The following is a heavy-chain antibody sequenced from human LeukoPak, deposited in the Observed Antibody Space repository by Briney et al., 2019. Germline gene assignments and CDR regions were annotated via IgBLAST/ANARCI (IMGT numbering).Heavy chain of an antibody. CDR2: FDPEDGET. D-gene: IGHD3-3*01. V-gene: IGHV1-24*01. CDR3: ATTYSGDITIFGVVINY. CDR1: GYTLTELS. J-gene: IGHJ4*02. Sequence: ASVKVSCKVSGYTLTELSMHWVRQAPGKGLEWMGGFDPEDGETIYAQKFQGRVTMTEDTSTGTAYMELSSLRSEDTAVYYCATTYSGDITIFGVVINYWGQGTLVTVSS.